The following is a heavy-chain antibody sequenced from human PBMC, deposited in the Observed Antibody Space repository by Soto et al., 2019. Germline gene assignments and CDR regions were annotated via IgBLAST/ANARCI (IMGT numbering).Heavy chain of an antibody. J-gene: IGHJ6*02. V-gene: IGHV1-69*13. D-gene: IGHD5-18*01. Sequence: SVKVSCKASGGTFSSYAIRWVRQAPGQGLEWMGGIIPIFGTANYAQKFQGRVTITADESTSTAYMELSSLRSEDTAVYYCARGPTAMVPMYYYYYGMDVRGQRTTVTSP. CDR3: ARGPTAMVPMYYYYYGMDV. CDR1: GGTFSSYA. CDR2: IIPIFGTA.